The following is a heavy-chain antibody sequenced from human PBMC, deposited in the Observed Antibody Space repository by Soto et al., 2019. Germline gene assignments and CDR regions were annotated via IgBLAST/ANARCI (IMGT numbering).Heavy chain of an antibody. J-gene: IGHJ6*02. D-gene: IGHD3-9*01. Sequence: GGSLRLSCAASGFTFSDYYMSWIRQAPGKGLEWVSYISSSGSTIYYADSVKGRFTISRDNAKNSLYLQMNSQRAEDTAVYYCARDLGYVLRYFDWLSHYYYYYGMDVWGQGTTVTVSS. CDR1: GFTFSDYY. CDR2: ISSSGSTI. V-gene: IGHV3-11*01. CDR3: ARDLGYVLRYFDWLSHYYYYYGMDV.